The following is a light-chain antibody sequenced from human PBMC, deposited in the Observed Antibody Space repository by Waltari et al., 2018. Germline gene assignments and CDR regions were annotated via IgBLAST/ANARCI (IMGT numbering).Light chain of an antibody. CDR2: DAS. CDR1: QSVSSY. CDR3: QQSYNNPRT. Sequence: DIQVTQSPPSLSASVGDRVTITCRASQSVSSYLNWYQQKPGIAPRLLIYDASTLQSGVPTRFSGSGSGTVFILSISSLQPEDSATYYCQQSYNNPRTFGRGTKLEIK. J-gene: IGKJ2*01. V-gene: IGKV1-39*01.